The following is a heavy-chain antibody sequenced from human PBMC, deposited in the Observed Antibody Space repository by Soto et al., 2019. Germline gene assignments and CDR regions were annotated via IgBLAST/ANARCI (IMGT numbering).Heavy chain of an antibody. D-gene: IGHD3-3*01. J-gene: IGHJ1*01. Sequence: SGGSLRLSCAASGFTFTNYWMHWVRQVPGKGLVWVSRIDGVGTGTSYSDSVRGRFTISRDNAENTLYLQMNSLRAEDTAVYYCTTVFGYWGQGTPVTVSS. V-gene: IGHV3-74*01. CDR1: GFTFTNYW. CDR3: TTVFGY. CDR2: IDGVGTGT.